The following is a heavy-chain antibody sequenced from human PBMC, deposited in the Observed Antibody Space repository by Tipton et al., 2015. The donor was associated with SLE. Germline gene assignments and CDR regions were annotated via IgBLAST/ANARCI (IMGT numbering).Heavy chain of an antibody. Sequence: GLVKPSETLSLTCTVSGGSISGSSYYWGWIRQPPGKGLEWIGSIYYSGDTNCSPSLKSRVTMTRDTSKNQFSLNLSSVTAADTAVYYCARDPRRYCNSTSCRTLGNWFDPWGQGTLVTVSS. J-gene: IGHJ5*02. D-gene: IGHD2/OR15-2a*01. CDR3: ARDPRRYCNSTSCRTLGNWFDP. CDR1: GGSISGSSYY. V-gene: IGHV4-39*07. CDR2: IYYSGDT.